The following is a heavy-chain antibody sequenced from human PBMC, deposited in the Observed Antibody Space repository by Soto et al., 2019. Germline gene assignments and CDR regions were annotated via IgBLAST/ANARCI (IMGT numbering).Heavy chain of an antibody. D-gene: IGHD6-19*01. J-gene: IGHJ4*02. V-gene: IGHV1-3*01. CDR3: ARGITILSSGWYYFDY. CDR1: GYTFTSYA. CDR2: INAGNGNT. Sequence: QVQLVQSGAEVKKPGASVKVSCKASGYTFTSYAMHWVRQAPGQRLEWMGWINAGNGNTKYSQKFQGRVTITRDTSASTAYMELSSLRSEDTAVYYCARGITILSSGWYYFDYWGQGTLVTVSS.